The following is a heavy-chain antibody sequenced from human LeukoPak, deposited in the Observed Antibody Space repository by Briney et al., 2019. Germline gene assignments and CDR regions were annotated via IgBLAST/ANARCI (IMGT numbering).Heavy chain of an antibody. D-gene: IGHD2-2*01. J-gene: IGHJ4*02. CDR1: GFTFSSYA. CDR2: ISGSGGST. V-gene: IGHV3-23*01. CDR3: AKDSCSSTSCSVDY. Sequence: GGSLRLSCAASGFTFSSYAMSWVRQAPGKGLEWVSAISGSGGSTYYADSVKGRFTISRDNSKNTLYLQMNSLRAEDTAVYYCAKDSCSSTSCSVDYWGQGTLVTVSS.